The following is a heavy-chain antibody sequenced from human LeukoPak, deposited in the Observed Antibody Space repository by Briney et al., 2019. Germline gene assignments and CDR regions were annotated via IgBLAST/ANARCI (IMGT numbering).Heavy chain of an antibody. D-gene: IGHD1-26*01. Sequence: GGSLRLSCAASGFTFSSYSMNWVRQAPGKGLEWVSSISSSSSYIYYADSVKGRFTISRDNSKNTLYLQMNSLRAEDTAVYYCVKIGWELLDRFDYWGQGTLVTVSS. CDR2: ISSSSSYI. J-gene: IGHJ4*02. CDR3: VKIGWELLDRFDY. CDR1: GFTFSSYS. V-gene: IGHV3-21*04.